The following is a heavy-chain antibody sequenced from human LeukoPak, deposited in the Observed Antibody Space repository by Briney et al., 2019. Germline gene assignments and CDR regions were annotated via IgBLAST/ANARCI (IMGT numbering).Heavy chain of an antibody. CDR3: ARIGTGYYFDY. V-gene: IGHV2-70*04. CDR2: IDWDDDK. Sequence: SGPTVVNPTQTLTLTCTFSGFSLSTSGMRVSWIRQPPGKALEWLARIDWDDDKFYSTSLKTRLTISKDTSKNQVVPTMTNMDPVDTATYYCARIGTGYYFDYWGQGTLVTVSS. CDR1: GFSLSTSGMR. J-gene: IGHJ4*02.